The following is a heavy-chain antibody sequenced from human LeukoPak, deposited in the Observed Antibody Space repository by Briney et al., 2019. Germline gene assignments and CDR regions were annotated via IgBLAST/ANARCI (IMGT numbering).Heavy chain of an antibody. CDR1: GYTFTSYG. V-gene: IGHV1-3*01. D-gene: IGHD3-22*01. Sequence: ASVKVFCKAFGYTFTSYGMHWVRQAPGQRFEWMGWINAGNGNTKYSERFQGRVAITRDTSTSTAYMELSSLRSEDTAVYYCARDDYYDPLFDYWGQGTLVTVSP. CDR2: INAGNGNT. CDR3: ARDDYYDPLFDY. J-gene: IGHJ4*02.